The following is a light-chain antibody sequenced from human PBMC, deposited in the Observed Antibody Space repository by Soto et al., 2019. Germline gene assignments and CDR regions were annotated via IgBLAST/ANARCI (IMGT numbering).Light chain of an antibody. CDR2: AAS. V-gene: IGKV1-33*01. J-gene: IGKJ1*01. CDR1: QDVSNY. Sequence: DIQMTPSPSSLSASVGDRAPLTCQASQDVSNYLNWYQQQLGKAPQLLIYAASNLETGVPSRFSGSGSGTYFSSTISRLQPEDFATYYCQQYSNLITFGQGTKV. CDR3: QQYSNLIT.